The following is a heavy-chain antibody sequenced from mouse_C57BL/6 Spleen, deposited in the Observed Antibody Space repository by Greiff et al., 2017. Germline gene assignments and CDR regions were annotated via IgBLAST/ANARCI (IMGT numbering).Heavy chain of an antibody. V-gene: IGHV1-42*01. Sequence: VQLKESGPELVKPGASVKISCKASGYSFTGYYMNWVKQSPEKSLEWIGEINPSTGGTTYNQKFKAKATLTVDKSSSTAYMQLKSLTSEDSAVYYCARPIYYGSSYGYFDVWGTGTTVTVSS. CDR1: GYSFTGYY. D-gene: IGHD1-1*01. CDR3: ARPIYYGSSYGYFDV. CDR2: INPSTGGT. J-gene: IGHJ1*03.